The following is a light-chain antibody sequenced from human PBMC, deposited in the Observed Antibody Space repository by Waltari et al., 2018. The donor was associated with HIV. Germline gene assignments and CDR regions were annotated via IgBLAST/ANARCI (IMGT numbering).Light chain of an antibody. V-gene: IGLV3-1*01. CDR1: NLGDKY. Sequence: SYDLTQPPSVSVSPGQTASITCSGHNLGDKYASWYQQRTGQSPVLVIYQNGKRPSRIPERFSGSNSGNTATLTISGTQAMDEADYYCQAWDSSTVIFGGGTKLTVL. CDR3: QAWDSSTVI. CDR2: QNG. J-gene: IGLJ2*01.